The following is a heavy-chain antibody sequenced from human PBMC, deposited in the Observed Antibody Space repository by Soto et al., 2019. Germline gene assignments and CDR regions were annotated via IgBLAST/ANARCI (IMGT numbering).Heavy chain of an antibody. V-gene: IGHV4-30-4*01. D-gene: IGHD4-17*01. CDR1: GGSISSGDYY. Sequence: QVQLQESGPGLVKPSQTLPLTCTVSGGSISSGDYYWSWIRQPQGKGLEWIGYIYKTGSTDYNPSLKSRVTISVDMSKNQFSRNLRSVTAADTAVYYCAREMRDTVTTFDCWGQGTLVTVSS. J-gene: IGHJ4*02. CDR2: IYKTGST. CDR3: AREMRDTVTTFDC.